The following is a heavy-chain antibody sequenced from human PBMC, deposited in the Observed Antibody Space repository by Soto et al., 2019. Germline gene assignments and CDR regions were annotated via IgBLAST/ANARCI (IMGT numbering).Heavy chain of an antibody. V-gene: IGHV4-30-4*01. J-gene: IGHJ5*02. CDR2: IYYSGTT. CDR3: ARAHGTS. Sequence: QVQLQESGPGLVKPSQTLSPTCTVSGDSISSGDYYWSWIRQPPGKGLEWIGYIYYSGTTYYNPSLNSRVTISLDTSKNQFSLNLSSVTAADTAVYYCARAHGTSWGQGILVTVSS. CDR1: GDSISSGDYY. D-gene: IGHD1-7*01.